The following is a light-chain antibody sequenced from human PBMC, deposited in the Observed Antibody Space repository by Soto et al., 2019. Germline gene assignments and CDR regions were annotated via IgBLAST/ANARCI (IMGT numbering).Light chain of an antibody. CDR1: SSDVGRYNL. Sequence: QSALTQPPSVSGSPGQSVTISCTGTSSDVGRYNLVSWYQQPPGTAPKLMIYEVNKRPSGVPDRLSGSKSGNTASLSISGLQAEVEADYYCSSYTGSTNNLVVFGGGTKLTVL. J-gene: IGLJ2*01. V-gene: IGLV2-18*02. CDR2: EVN. CDR3: SSYTGSTNNLVV.